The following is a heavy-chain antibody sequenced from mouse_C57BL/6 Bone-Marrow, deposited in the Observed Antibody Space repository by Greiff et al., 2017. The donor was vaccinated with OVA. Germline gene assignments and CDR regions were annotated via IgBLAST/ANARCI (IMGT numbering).Heavy chain of an antibody. CDR3: AREYYGSSSRYYYAMDY. J-gene: IGHJ4*01. Sequence: EVQLQQSVAELVRPGASVKLSCTASGFNIKNTYMHWVKQRPEQGLEWIGRIDPANGNTKYAPKFQGKATITADTSSNTAYLQLSSLTSEDTAINYCAREYYGSSSRYYYAMDYWGQGTSVTVSS. V-gene: IGHV14-3*01. CDR2: IDPANGNT. D-gene: IGHD1-1*01. CDR1: GFNIKNTY.